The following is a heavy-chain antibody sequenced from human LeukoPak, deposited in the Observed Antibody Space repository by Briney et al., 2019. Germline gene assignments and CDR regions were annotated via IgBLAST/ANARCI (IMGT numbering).Heavy chain of an antibody. J-gene: IGHJ5*02. V-gene: IGHV3-23*01. Sequence: HPGGSLRLSCAASGFTFSSYAMSWVRQAPGKGLEWVSAISGSGGSTYCADSVKGRFTISRDNSKNTLYLQMNSLRAEDTAVYYCAKETSGFGELNWFDPWGQGTLVTVSS. CDR3: AKETSGFGELNWFDP. CDR1: GFTFSSYA. D-gene: IGHD3-10*01. CDR2: ISGSGGST.